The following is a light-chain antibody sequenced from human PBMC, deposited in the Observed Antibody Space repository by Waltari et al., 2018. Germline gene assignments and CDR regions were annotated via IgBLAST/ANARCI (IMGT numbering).Light chain of an antibody. J-gene: IGKJ1*01. CDR1: QSVLYSSNNKNY. CDR3: QQYYRSRT. Sequence: DIVMTQSPDSLAVSLGERATINCKSSQSVLYSSNNKNYLAWYQQKPGQPPKLLIRWASTRESVVPDRFCGSGSGTDFTLTISSLLAEDVAVYYCQQYYRSRTFGQGTRVEIK. CDR2: WAS. V-gene: IGKV4-1*01.